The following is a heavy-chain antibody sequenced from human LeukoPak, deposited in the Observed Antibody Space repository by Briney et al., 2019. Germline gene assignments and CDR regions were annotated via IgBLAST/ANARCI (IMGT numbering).Heavy chain of an antibody. CDR1: GGTFSSYA. Sequence: ASVKVSCKASGGTFSSYAISWVRQAPGQGLEWMGRIIPILGIANYAQKFQGRVTITADKSTSTAYMELSSLRSEDTAVYYCARSPVGYYFDYWGQGTLVTVSS. V-gene: IGHV1-69*04. J-gene: IGHJ4*02. D-gene: IGHD1-26*01. CDR3: ARSPVGYYFDY. CDR2: IIPILGIA.